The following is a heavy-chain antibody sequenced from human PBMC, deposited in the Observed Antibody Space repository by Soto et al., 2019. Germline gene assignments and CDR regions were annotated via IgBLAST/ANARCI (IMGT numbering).Heavy chain of an antibody. CDR2: ISSSSSYI. V-gene: IGHV3-21*01. CDR1: GFTFSSYS. D-gene: IGHD4-4*01. CDR3: TVTTGVGYYYYGMDV. Sequence: EVQLVESGGGLVKPWGSLRLSCAASGFTFSSYSMNWVRQAPGKGLELVSSISSSSSYIYYADSVKGRFTISRDNAKNSLYLQMNSLRAEDTAVYYCTVTTGVGYYYYGMDVCGQGTTVTVSS. J-gene: IGHJ6*02.